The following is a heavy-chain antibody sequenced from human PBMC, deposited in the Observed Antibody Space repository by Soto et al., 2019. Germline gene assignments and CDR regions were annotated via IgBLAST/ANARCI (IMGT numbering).Heavy chain of an antibody. CDR1: GGSIGLNIDY. CDR3: AKRSHIVVAPA. CDR2: IYYGGDT. Sequence: SETLSLTCTVSGGSIGLNIDYWAWIRQPPGKGLEWIGSIYYGGDTYFNPSLKSRVTISADTSKNQFSLRLSSVTAADTAVYYCAKRSHIVVAPAWGQGILVTVSS. D-gene: IGHD2-21*01. J-gene: IGHJ4*02. V-gene: IGHV4-39*01.